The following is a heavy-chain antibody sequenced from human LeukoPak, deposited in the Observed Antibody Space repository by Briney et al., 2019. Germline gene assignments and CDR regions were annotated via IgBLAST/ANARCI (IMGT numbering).Heavy chain of an antibody. CDR2: ISASGGST. CDR1: GFTLSTYV. J-gene: IGHJ5*02. V-gene: IGHV3-23*01. D-gene: IGHD3-22*01. CDR3: AKDQRTSDSSGYYYVINWFDP. Sequence: GGSLRLSCAASGFTLSTYVMSWVRQAPGKGLEWVSAISASGGSTYYADSVKGRFTISRDNSKNTLYLQMNSLRAEDTAVYYCAKDQRTSDSSGYYYVINWFDPWGQGTLVTVSS.